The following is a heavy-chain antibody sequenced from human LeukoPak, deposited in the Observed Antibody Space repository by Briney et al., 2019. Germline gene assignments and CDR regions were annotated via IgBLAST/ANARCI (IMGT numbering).Heavy chain of an antibody. D-gene: IGHD3-10*01. CDR2: ISRSGGST. CDR1: GFTFSTSV. V-gene: IGHV3-23*01. Sequence: PGGALRLSCADSGFTFSTSVMTWVRPAPGRGLEWVSDISRSGGSTYYAASVKGRFPISRDNSKNTLYLQMNSLRAEDTAIYYCVQPTSDFDSGSLPFDDWGQRTLVTVSS. J-gene: IGHJ4*02. CDR3: VQPTSDFDSGSLPFDD.